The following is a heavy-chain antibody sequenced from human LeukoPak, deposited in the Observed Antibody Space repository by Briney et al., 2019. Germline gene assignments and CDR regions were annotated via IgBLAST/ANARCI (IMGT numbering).Heavy chain of an antibody. CDR3: ARHAGEAADTPAFDY. Sequence: SETLSLTCTVSGGSISSYYWSWIRQPPGKGLEWIGYIYYSGSTNYNPSLKSRVTISVDTSKNQFSLKLSSVTAADTAVYYCARHAGEAADTPAFDYWGQGTLVTVSS. J-gene: IGHJ4*02. CDR2: IYYSGST. V-gene: IGHV4-59*08. D-gene: IGHD6-13*01. CDR1: GGSISSYY.